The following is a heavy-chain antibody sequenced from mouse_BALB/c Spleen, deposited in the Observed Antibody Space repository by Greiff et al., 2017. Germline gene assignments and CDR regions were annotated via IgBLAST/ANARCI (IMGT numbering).Heavy chain of an antibody. V-gene: IGHV1S127*01. CDR1: GYTFTSYW. CDR3: TRGGNYYFDY. CDR2: IDPSDSYT. D-gene: IGHD2-1*01. Sequence: VQLQQPGAELVKPGASVKMSCKASGYTFTSYWMHWVKQRPGQGLEWIGVIDPSDSYTSYNQKFKGKATLTVDTSSSTAYMQLSSLTSEDSAVYYCTRGGNYYFDYWGQGTTLTVSS. J-gene: IGHJ2*01.